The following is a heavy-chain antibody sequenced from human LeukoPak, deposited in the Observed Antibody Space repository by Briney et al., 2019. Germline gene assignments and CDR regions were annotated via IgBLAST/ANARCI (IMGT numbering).Heavy chain of an antibody. CDR3: ARDLSFYMDV. J-gene: IGHJ6*02. CDR2: IAYDGSNK. V-gene: IGHV3-30-3*01. CDR1: GFTFSSYA. Sequence: PGGSLRLSCAASGFTFSSYAMHWVRQAPGRGLEWVAVIAYDGSNKYYADSVKGRFTISRDNSKNTLYLQMNSLRAEDTAVYYCARDLSFYMDVWGQGTTVTVSS.